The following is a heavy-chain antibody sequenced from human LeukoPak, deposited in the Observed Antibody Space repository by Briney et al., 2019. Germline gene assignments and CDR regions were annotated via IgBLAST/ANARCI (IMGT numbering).Heavy chain of an antibody. J-gene: IGHJ4*02. Sequence: GGSLRLSCAASGFTFSSYEMNWVRQATGKGLEWVSYISSSGSTIYYADSVKGRFTISRDNAKNSLYLQMNSLRAEDTAVYYCARDTNYYDSSGYSVWGQGTLVTVSS. D-gene: IGHD3-22*01. CDR3: ARDTNYYDSSGYSV. CDR2: ISSSGSTI. CDR1: GFTFSSYE. V-gene: IGHV3-48*03.